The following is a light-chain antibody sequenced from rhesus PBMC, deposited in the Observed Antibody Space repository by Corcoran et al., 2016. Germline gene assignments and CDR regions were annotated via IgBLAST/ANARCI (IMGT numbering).Light chain of an antibody. CDR2: EVS. Sequence: DIVMTQTPLSLPVTPGEPASISCRSSQSLLDSEDGNTYLDWYLQKPGQSPQLLIYEVSNRASGVPDRFSGSGSNNDFNLKISRVEAEDVGVYYCMQGIEFPFTFGPGTKLDIK. V-gene: IGKV2-104*02. CDR3: MQGIEFPFT. CDR1: QSLLDSEDGNTY. J-gene: IGKJ3*01.